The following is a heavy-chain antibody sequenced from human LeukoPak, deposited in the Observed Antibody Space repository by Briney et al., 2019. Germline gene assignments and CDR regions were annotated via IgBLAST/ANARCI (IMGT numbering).Heavy chain of an antibody. CDR2: ISGSGGST. CDR3: KGSTVTTGPSLFDY. J-gene: IGHJ4*02. CDR1: GFTFSSYA. D-gene: IGHD4-11*01. Sequence: GGSLRLSCAASGFTFSSYAMSWVRQAPGKGLEWVSAISGSGGSTYYADSVKGRFTISRDDSKNTLYLQMNSLRAEDTAVYYCKGSTVTTGPSLFDYWGQGTLVTVSS. V-gene: IGHV3-23*01.